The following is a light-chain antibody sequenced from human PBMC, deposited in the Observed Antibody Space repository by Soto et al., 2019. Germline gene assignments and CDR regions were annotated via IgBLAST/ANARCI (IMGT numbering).Light chain of an antibody. Sequence: QSVLTQPASVSGSPGQSVTISCTGPRSDIGDSNFISWYQQSPGKAPRLLIYEVNNRPSGVSRRFSGSKPGNTASLTISGLQAEDEADYYCSSFTSRSTYVFGTGTRSPS. J-gene: IGLJ1*01. CDR1: RSDIGDSNF. CDR3: SSFTSRSTYV. CDR2: EVN. V-gene: IGLV2-14*01.